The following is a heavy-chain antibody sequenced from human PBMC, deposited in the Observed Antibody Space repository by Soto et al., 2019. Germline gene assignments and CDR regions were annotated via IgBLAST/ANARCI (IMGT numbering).Heavy chain of an antibody. CDR3: ARDFAYFDS. J-gene: IGHJ4*02. CDR2: VYHTGRT. V-gene: IGHV4-61*01. D-gene: IGHD3-3*01. CDR1: GGSFKSGSYP. Sequence: PWTLSLTCTVSGGSFKSGSYPWSWIRQPPGKGLECIGYVYHTGRTSYNPSLNSRVSISMDTSKNQFSLNLDSLTAADTAVYFCARDFAYFDSWGQGTLVTVSS.